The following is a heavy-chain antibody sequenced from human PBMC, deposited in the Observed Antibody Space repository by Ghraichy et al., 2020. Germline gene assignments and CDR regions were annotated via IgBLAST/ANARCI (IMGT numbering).Heavy chain of an antibody. CDR3: ARGDWYFDY. D-gene: IGHD3-9*01. Sequence: TLSLTCAVSGSSINSGNWWDWIRQSPGKGLEWIGSIYYNGATYYNPSLKSRVTMSVDTSKNQFSLNLRSVTAEDTAIYYCARGDWYFDYWGQGILVTVSS. CDR2: IYYNGAT. CDR1: GSSINSGNW. J-gene: IGHJ4*02. V-gene: IGHV4-28*03.